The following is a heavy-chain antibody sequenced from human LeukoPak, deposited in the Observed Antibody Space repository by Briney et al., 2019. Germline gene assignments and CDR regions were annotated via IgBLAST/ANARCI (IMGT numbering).Heavy chain of an antibody. CDR1: GYTFTGYY. V-gene: IGHV1-2*02. CDR3: ATSRDGYYYYGMDV. D-gene: IGHD5-24*01. CDR2: INPNSGGT. Sequence: RASVKVSCKASGYTFTGYYMQWVRQAPGQGLEWMGWINPNSGGTNYAQKFQGRVTMTRDTSISTAYMELSRLRSDDTAVYYCATSRDGYYYYGMDVWGQGTTVTVSS. J-gene: IGHJ6*02.